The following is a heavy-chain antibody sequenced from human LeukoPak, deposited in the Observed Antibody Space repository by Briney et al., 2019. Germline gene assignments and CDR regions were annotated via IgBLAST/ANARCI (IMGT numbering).Heavy chain of an antibody. CDR2: IHRGETEI. Sequence: GESLMISCKCAGYSFTNYWIWCLRQKGGKVLELMGIIHRGETEINYSPSFEGQVTISADPSISTAYLEWYSLKASDSAIYYCAKTIASLGSGARYFDRWGQGTIITV. CDR3: AKTIASLGSGARYFDR. CDR1: GYSFTNYW. V-gene: IGHV5-51*01. D-gene: IGHD5/OR15-5a*01. J-gene: IGHJ5*02.